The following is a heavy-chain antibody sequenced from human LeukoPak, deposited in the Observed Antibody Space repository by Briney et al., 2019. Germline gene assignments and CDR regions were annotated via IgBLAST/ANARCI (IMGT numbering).Heavy chain of an antibody. D-gene: IGHD2-15*01. CDR2: IKSKTDGGTR. V-gene: IGHV3-15*01. CDR1: GFTFSNAW. J-gene: IGHJ4*02. Sequence: PGGSLRLSCAASGFTFSNAWMSWVRQAPGKGLEWVGRIKSKTDGGTRDYAAPVKGRFTISRDDSKNTPYLQMNSLKTEDTAVYHCTTRLYCSGGSCYSKIIDYWGQGTLVTVSS. CDR3: TTRLYCSGGSCYSKIIDY.